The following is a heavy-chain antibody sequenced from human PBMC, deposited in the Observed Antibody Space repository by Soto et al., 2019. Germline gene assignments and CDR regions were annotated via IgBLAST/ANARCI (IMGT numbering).Heavy chain of an antibody. Sequence: SETLSLTCTVSGGSINNYYWSWIRQPPGKGLEWIGYIYYSGNTNYNPSLKSRVTISVDTSKRQFSLKLSSVTAADTAVYYCARHYCTSTSCYPDFWGQGTLVTVSS. V-gene: IGHV4-59*08. CDR2: IYYSGNT. CDR3: ARHYCTSTSCYPDF. D-gene: IGHD2-2*01. CDR1: GGSINNYY. J-gene: IGHJ4*02.